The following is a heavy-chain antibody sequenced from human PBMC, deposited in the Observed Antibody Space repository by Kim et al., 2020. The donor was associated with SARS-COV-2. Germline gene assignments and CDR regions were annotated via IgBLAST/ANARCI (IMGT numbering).Heavy chain of an antibody. CDR3: ASQREGSSTSWEQYFQH. V-gene: IGHV5-51*01. J-gene: IGHJ1*01. Sequence: GESLKISCKGSGYSFTSYWIGWVRQMPGKGLEWMGIIYPGDSDTRYSPSFQGQVTISADKSISTAYLQWSSLKASDTAMYYCASQREGSSTSWEQYFQHWGQGTLVTVSS. CDR2: IYPGDSDT. CDR1: GYSFTSYW. D-gene: IGHD2-2*01.